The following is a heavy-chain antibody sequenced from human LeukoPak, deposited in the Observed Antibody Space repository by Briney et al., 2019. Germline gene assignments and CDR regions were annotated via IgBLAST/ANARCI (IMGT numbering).Heavy chain of an antibody. CDR1: GFTFSSYG. D-gene: IGHD3-10*01. Sequence: GGSLRLSCAASGFTFSSYGMHWVRQAPGKGLEWVAVIWYDGSNKYYADSVKGRFTISRDNSKNTLYLQMNSLRAEDTAVYYCARDGPMVRGVTFADYWGQGTLVTVSS. V-gene: IGHV3-33*01. J-gene: IGHJ4*02. CDR3: ARDGPMVRGVTFADY. CDR2: IWYDGSNK.